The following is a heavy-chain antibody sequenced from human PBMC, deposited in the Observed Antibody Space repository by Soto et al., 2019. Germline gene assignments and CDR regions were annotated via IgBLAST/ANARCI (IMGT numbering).Heavy chain of an antibody. V-gene: IGHV4-31*03. CDR3: ARDLTLSYSSSPYRIAGELDP. CDR1: GGSISSGGYY. D-gene: IGHD6-13*01. Sequence: QVQLQESGPGLVKPSQTLSLTCTVSGGSISSGGYYWSWIRQHPGKGLEWIGYIYYSGSTYYNPSLKSRVTISVDTSKNQFSLKLSSVTAADTAVYYCARDLTLSYSSSPYRIAGELDPWGQGTLVTVSS. CDR2: IYYSGST. J-gene: IGHJ5*02.